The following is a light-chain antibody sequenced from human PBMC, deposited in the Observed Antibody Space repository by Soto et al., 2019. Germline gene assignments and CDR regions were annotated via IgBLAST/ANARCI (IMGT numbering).Light chain of an antibody. CDR1: QSVSSSY. CDR3: QQYGSSPRLT. V-gene: IGKV3-20*01. Sequence: EIVLTQSPGTLSLSPGERATLSCRASQSVSSSYLAWYQQKPGQAPRLLIYGASSRATGIPDRFSGSGSGTDFTLTISRLEPEEFAVYYCQQYGSSPRLTFGGGTKVKIK. J-gene: IGKJ4*01. CDR2: GAS.